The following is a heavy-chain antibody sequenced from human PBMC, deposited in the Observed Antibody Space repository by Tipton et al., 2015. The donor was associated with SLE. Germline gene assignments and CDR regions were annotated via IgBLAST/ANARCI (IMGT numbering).Heavy chain of an antibody. J-gene: IGHJ4*02. Sequence: GSLRLSCAASGFTFTSYGMSWVRQAPGQGLEWVSAISGSGSKTYYADSVKGRFTISRDDSKNTLYLQMNSLRPEDTAVYYCARDGGATSFDYWGQGTLVTVSS. V-gene: IGHV3-23*01. D-gene: IGHD1-26*01. CDR1: GFTFTSYG. CDR3: ARDGGATSFDY. CDR2: ISGSGSKT.